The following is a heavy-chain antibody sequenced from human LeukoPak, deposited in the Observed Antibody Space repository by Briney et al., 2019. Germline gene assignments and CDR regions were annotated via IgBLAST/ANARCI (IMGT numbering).Heavy chain of an antibody. J-gene: IGHJ5*02. V-gene: IGHV4-34*01. D-gene: IGHD6-19*01. CDR1: GGSFSGYY. CDR3: ARGLYSSGWLFDP. Sequence: SETLSLTCAVYGGSFSGYYWTWIRQTPEKGLEWIGEMNPSGSTSYNPSLKSRVTISVDTSKNQFSLKLSSVTAADTAVYYCARGLYSSGWLFDPWGQGTLVTVSS. CDR2: MNPSGST.